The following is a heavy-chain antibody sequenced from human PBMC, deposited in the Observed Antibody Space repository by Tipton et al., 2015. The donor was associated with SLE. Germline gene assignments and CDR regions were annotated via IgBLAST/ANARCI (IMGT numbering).Heavy chain of an antibody. D-gene: IGHD2-21*02. CDR3: ARIIAGDGDAFDV. CDR1: GGSISGHY. J-gene: IGHJ3*01. Sequence: TLSLTCTVSGGSISGHYWSWIRQPPGKGLEWIGYIFDSGSTNYNPSLQSRVTISVDPSKNQFSLTLMSVTAADTAVYFCARIIAGDGDAFDVWGQGTMVTVSS. CDR2: IFDSGST. V-gene: IGHV4-59*11.